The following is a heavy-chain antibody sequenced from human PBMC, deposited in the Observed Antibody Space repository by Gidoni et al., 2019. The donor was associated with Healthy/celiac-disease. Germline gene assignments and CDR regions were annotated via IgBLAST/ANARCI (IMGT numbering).Heavy chain of an antibody. CDR1: GFTFSSYG. CDR3: ARGGGAEVFDY. CDR2: IWYDGSNK. Sequence: QVQLVESGGGVVQPGRSLRLSCAAPGFTFSSYGMHWVRQGPGKGLEWVAVIWYDGSNKYYADSVKGRFTISRDNSKNTLYLQMNSLRAEDTAVYYCARGGGAEVFDYWGQGTLVTVSS. V-gene: IGHV3-33*01. J-gene: IGHJ4*02. D-gene: IGHD3-16*01.